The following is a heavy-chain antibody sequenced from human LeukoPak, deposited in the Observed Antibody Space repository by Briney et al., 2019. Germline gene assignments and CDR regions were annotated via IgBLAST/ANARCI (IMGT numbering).Heavy chain of an antibody. CDR2: ISAYNGNT. D-gene: IGHD6-19*01. CDR1: GYTFTSYG. J-gene: IGHJ6*03. Sequence: ASVKVSCKASGYTFTSYGTSWVRQAPGQGLEWMGWISAYNGNTNYAQKLQGRVTMTTDTSTSTAYMELRSLRSDDTAVYYCARGGVAVAGTYYYYYYMDVWGKGTTVTVSS. V-gene: IGHV1-18*01. CDR3: ARGGVAVAGTYYYYYYMDV.